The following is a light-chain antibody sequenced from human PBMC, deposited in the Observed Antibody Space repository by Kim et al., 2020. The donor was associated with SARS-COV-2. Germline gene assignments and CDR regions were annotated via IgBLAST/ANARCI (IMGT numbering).Light chain of an antibody. CDR3: GSYTSSNTYV. J-gene: IGLJ1*01. CDR2: DVT. Sequence: GHSITISCAGTSSDVGGYNYVSWYQQHPGKAPKLMIYDVTNRPSGISNRFSGSKSGNTASLTISGLQAEDEADYYCGSYTSSNTYVYGTGTKVTVL. V-gene: IGLV2-14*03. CDR1: SSDVGGYNY.